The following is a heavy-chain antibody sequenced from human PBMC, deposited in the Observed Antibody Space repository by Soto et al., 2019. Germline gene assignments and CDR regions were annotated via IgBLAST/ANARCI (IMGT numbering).Heavy chain of an antibody. D-gene: IGHD3-10*01. Sequence: SETLSLTCTVSGGSISSGTYYWGWIRQPPGKGLEWIGSLYYTGRAYYSPSLKSRVTISVDTSKNHFSLNLTSVTAADTAVYYCARRLARGVIGWFDPWGQGTLVTVSS. CDR2: LYYTGRA. CDR1: GGSISSGTYY. J-gene: IGHJ5*02. CDR3: ARRLARGVIGWFDP. V-gene: IGHV4-39*02.